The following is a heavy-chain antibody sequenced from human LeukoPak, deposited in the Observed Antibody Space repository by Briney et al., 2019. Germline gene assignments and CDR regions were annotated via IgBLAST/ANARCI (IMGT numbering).Heavy chain of an antibody. J-gene: IGHJ1*01. CDR3: ARDRTHSSSWHRGPVFQH. V-gene: IGHV3-30-3*01. Sequence: GRSLRLSCAASGLTFSSYAMHWVRQAPGKGLEWVAVISYDGSNTYYAASVKGRFTISRDNSKNTLYLQMTSLRAEDTAVYYCARDRTHSSSWHRGPVFQHWGQGTLVTVSS. CDR2: ISYDGSNT. CDR1: GLTFSSYA. D-gene: IGHD6-13*01.